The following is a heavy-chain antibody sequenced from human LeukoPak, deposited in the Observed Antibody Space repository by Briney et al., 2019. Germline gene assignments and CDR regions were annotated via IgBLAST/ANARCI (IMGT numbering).Heavy chain of an antibody. D-gene: IGHD3-22*01. CDR3: AKGGEYYYDSSGYPLDY. J-gene: IGHJ4*02. CDR2: ISYDGSNK. CDR1: GFTFSSYG. V-gene: IGHV3-30*18. Sequence: GGSLRLSCAASGFTFSSYGMHWVRQAPGKGLEWVAVISYDGSNKYYADSVKGRFTISRDNSKNTLYLQMNSLGAEDTAVYYCAKGGEYYYDSSGYPLDYWGQGTLVTVSS.